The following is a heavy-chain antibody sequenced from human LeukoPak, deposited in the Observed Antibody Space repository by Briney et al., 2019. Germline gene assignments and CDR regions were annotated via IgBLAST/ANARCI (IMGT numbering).Heavy chain of an antibody. V-gene: IGHV3-21*01. J-gene: IGHJ5*02. CDR2: ISSSSYI. CDR3: ATSPELLGFDP. D-gene: IGHD3-10*01. CDR1: GFTFSSYS. Sequence: PGGSLRLSCAASGFTFSSYSMNWVRQAPGKGLEWVSSISSSSYIYYADSVKGRFTISRDNAKNSLYLQMNSLRAEDTAVYYCATSPELLGFDPWGQGTLVTVSS.